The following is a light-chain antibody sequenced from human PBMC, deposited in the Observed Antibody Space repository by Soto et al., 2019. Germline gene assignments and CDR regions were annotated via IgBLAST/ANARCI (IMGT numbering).Light chain of an antibody. V-gene: IGLV2-14*01. CDR3: SSYTVINTAV. J-gene: IGLJ3*02. CDR1: TSDVGAYNY. Sequence: QSALTQPASVSGSPGQSVSISCTGSTSDVGAYNYVAWYQHKPGKAPRLLIYEVDHRPSGISPRFSGSKSGNTASLTISGLPTDDEADHYCSSYTVINTAVFGGGTKLTVL. CDR2: EVD.